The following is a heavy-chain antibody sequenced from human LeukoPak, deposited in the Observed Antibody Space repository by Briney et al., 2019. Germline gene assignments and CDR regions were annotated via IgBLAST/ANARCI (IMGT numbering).Heavy chain of an antibody. CDR1: GGSISSYY. D-gene: IGHD3-10*01. Sequence: SETLSLTCTVSGGSISSYYWSWIRQPPGKGLEWIGYIYYSGSTNYNPSLKSRVTISVDTSKNQFSLKLSSVTAADTAVYYCARESNYYGSGSYAAFDIWGQGTMVTVSS. J-gene: IGHJ3*02. CDR2: IYYSGST. V-gene: IGHV4-59*01. CDR3: ARESNYYGSGSYAAFDI.